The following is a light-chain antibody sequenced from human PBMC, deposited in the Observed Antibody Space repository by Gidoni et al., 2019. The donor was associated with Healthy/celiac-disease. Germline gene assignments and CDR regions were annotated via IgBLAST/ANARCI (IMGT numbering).Light chain of an antibody. Sequence: QSVLTQPPSVSGAPGQRVTISCTGSSSNIGAGYDVHWYQQLPGTAPKLLSYGNRNRPSGVPDRFSGSKSGTSASLAITGLQAEDEADYYCQSYDSNTYVFGTGTKVTVL. CDR2: GNR. J-gene: IGLJ1*01. CDR3: QSYDSNTYV. V-gene: IGLV1-40*01. CDR1: SSNIGAGYD.